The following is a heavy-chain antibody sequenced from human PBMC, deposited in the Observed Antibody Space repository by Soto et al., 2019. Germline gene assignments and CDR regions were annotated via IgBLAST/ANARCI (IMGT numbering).Heavy chain of an antibody. CDR1: GFPFSSYS. V-gene: IGHV3-48*02. Sequence: GSLRLSCAASGFPFSSYSMNWVRQAPGKGLEWVSYIGGISSTISYADSVKGRFTISRDNAKNSLYLQMNSLRDEDTAVYFCARDSAYSFDYWGQGTLVTVSS. J-gene: IGHJ4*02. CDR2: IGGISSTI. D-gene: IGHD4-4*01. CDR3: ARDSAYSFDY.